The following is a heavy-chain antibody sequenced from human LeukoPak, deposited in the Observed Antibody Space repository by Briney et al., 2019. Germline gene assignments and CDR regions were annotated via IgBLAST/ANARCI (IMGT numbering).Heavy chain of an antibody. CDR1: GGSISSYY. J-gene: IGHJ4*02. Sequence: SETLSLTCTVSGGSISSYYWSWIRQPPGKGLEWIGYIYYSGITNYNPSLRSRVTISVDTSKNQFSLKLSSVTAADTAVYYCARGVYIAAAQYGYWGQGTLVTVSS. CDR3: ARGVYIAAAQYGY. CDR2: IYYSGIT. V-gene: IGHV4-59*01. D-gene: IGHD6-13*01.